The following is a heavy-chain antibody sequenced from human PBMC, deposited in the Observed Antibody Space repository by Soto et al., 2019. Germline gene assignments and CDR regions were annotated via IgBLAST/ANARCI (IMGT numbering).Heavy chain of an antibody. J-gene: IGHJ4*02. CDR1: GYTFTDFA. V-gene: IGHV1-3*01. CDR3: ARGGSRTYYFYYFDY. Sequence: QVHLVQCGAEVKEPGASVKVSCETSGYTFTDFAMRWVRQVPGQRLEWMGCINAGNGDTKYSQKFQGRVTIISDTSASTAYMELSSLTSEDTAVYYCARGGSRTYYFYYFDYWGQGTLVAVSS. CDR2: INAGNGDT. D-gene: IGHD3-10*01.